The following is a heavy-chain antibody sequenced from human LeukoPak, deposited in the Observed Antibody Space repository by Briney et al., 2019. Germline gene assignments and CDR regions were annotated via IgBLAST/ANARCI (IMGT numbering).Heavy chain of an antibody. Sequence: PGGSLRLSCAASGFTVSSNYMSWVRQAPGKGLEWVSVIYSGGSTYYADSVKGRFTISRDNSKNTLYLQMNSLRVEDTAVYYCAKDAGSARKFDDWGQGTLVTVSS. V-gene: IGHV3-66*01. D-gene: IGHD6-19*01. J-gene: IGHJ4*02. CDR3: AKDAGSARKFDD. CDR2: IYSGGST. CDR1: GFTVSSNY.